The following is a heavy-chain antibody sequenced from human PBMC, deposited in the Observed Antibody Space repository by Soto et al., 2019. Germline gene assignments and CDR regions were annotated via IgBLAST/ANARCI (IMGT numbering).Heavy chain of an antibody. J-gene: IGHJ4*02. CDR1: GFTFSTYN. CDR2: ISSSSRRI. Sequence: PGGSLRLSCGGSGFTFSTYNLNWVRQAPGRGLEWVASISSSSRRIYYSESLKGRISISRDNAKNSVNLQINSLRGDDTAVYYCAANDYGGQLDHWGQGTLVTVSS. D-gene: IGHD4-17*01. CDR3: AANDYGGQLDH. V-gene: IGHV3-21*06.